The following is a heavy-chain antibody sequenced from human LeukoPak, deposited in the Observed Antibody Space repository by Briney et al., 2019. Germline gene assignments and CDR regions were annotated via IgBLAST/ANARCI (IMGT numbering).Heavy chain of an antibody. CDR1: GFIFSSYW. CDR2: IKQDGSEK. J-gene: IGHJ6*04. Sequence: GGSLRLSCAASGFIFSSYWMSWVRQAPGKGLEWVANIKQDGSEKYYVDSVKGRFTISGDNAKNSLYLQMNSLRAEDTAVYYCAELGITMIGGVWGKGTTVTISS. CDR3: AELGITMIGGV. V-gene: IGHV3-7*01. D-gene: IGHD3-10*02.